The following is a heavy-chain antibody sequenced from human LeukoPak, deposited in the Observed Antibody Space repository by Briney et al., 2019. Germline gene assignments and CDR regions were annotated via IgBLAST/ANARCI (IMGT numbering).Heavy chain of an antibody. J-gene: IGHJ4*02. CDR1: GGSISSGGYY. D-gene: IGHD4-17*01. V-gene: IGHV4-31*03. Sequence: SENLSLNCTVSGGSISSGGYYWNWIRQHPGKGLEWIGYIYYSGSTYYNPSLKSRITISVDTSKNQFSLRLSSVTAADTAVYYCARVEPDDYGDYGKIDYWGQGTLVTVSS. CDR3: ARVEPDDYGDYGKIDY. CDR2: IYYSGST.